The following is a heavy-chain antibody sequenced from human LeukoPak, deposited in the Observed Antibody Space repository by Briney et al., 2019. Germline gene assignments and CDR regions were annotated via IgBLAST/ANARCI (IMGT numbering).Heavy chain of an antibody. CDR3: ARDSSEYYDFWSGYYRPSSLRSSYYYYYYMDV. D-gene: IGHD3-3*01. J-gene: IGHJ6*03. CDR2: ISYDGSNK. V-gene: IGHV3-30*01. Sequence: PGGSLRLSCAASGFTFSSYAMHWVRQAPGKGLEWVAVISYDGSNKYYADSVKGRFTISRDNSKNTLYLQMNSLRAEDTAVYYCARDSSEYYDFWSGYYRPSSLRSSYYYYYYMDVWGKGTTVTVSS. CDR1: GFTFSSYA.